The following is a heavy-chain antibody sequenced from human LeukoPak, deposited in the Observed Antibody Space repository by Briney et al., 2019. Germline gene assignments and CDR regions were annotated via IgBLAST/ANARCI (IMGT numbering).Heavy chain of an antibody. V-gene: IGHV1-46*01. CDR2: INPSGGST. D-gene: IGHD1-26*01. Sequence: ASVKVSCKASGYTFTDYYIHWVRQAPGQGLECMGIINPSGGSTSYAQKFQGRVTMTRDMSTSTVYMELSSLRSEDTAVYYCARGGVGATTYVWFDPWGQGTLVTVSS. CDR1: GYTFTDYY. CDR3: ARGGVGATTYVWFDP. J-gene: IGHJ5*02.